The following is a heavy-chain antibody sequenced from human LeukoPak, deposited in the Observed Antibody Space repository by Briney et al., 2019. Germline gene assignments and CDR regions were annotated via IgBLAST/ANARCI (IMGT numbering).Heavy chain of an antibody. J-gene: IGHJ6*03. D-gene: IGHD3-3*01. Sequence: GRSLRLSCTASGFTLSNYWMHWARQAPGKGLVWVSRTTTDGSTTSYADSVKGRLTISRDNAKNSLFLQMNSLRAEDTAVYYCARALYDFWSGYYIANYMDVWGKGTPGTVSS. CDR1: GFTLSNYW. V-gene: IGHV3-74*01. CDR3: ARALYDFWSGYYIANYMDV. CDR2: TTTDGSTT.